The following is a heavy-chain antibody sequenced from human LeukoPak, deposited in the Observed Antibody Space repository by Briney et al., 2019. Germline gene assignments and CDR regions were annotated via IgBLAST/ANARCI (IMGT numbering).Heavy chain of an antibody. D-gene: IGHD6-6*01. Sequence: SETLSLTCAVYGGSSSGYYWSWIRQPPGKGLEWIGEINHSGSTNYNPSLKSRVTISVDTSKNQFSLKLSSVTAADTAVYYCARVRSIAALSDYWGQGTLVTVSS. CDR3: ARVRSIAALSDY. J-gene: IGHJ4*02. CDR1: GGSSSGYY. CDR2: INHSGST. V-gene: IGHV4-34*01.